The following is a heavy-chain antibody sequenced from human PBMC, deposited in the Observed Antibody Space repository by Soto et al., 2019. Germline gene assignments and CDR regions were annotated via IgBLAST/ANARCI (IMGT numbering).Heavy chain of an antibody. CDR2: ISYDGSNK. CDR1: GFTFSSYA. D-gene: IGHD3-3*01. V-gene: IGHV3-30-3*01. CDR3: ATPYYDFWSGYSGHWYFDL. J-gene: IGHJ2*01. Sequence: QVQLVESGGGVVQPGRSLRLSCAASGFTFSSYAMHWVRQAPGKGLEWVAVISYDGSNKYYADSVKGRFTISRDNSKNXLXXQMNSLRAEDTAVYYCATPYYDFWSGYSGHWYFDLWGRGTLVTVSS.